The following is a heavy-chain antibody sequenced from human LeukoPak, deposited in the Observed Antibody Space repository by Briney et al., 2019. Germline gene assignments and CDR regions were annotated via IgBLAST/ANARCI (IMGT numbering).Heavy chain of an antibody. CDR1: GGSFSGYY. CDR2: INHSGST. CDR3: ARGRYSSGWSRWFDP. V-gene: IGHV4-34*01. J-gene: IGHJ5*02. Sequence: PSETLSLTCAVYGGSFSGYYWSWIRQPPGKGLEWIGEINHSGSTNYNPSLKSRVTISVDTSKNQFSLQLSSVTAADTAVYYCARGRYSSGWSRWFDPWGQGTLVTVSS. D-gene: IGHD6-19*01.